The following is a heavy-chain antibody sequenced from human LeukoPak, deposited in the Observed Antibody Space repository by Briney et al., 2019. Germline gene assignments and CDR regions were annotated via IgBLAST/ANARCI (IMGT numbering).Heavy chain of an antibody. V-gene: IGHV4-34*01. Sequence: SETLSLTCAVYGGSLSGYYWSWIRQPPGKGLEWIGEINHSGSTNYNPSLKSRVTISVDTSKNQFSLKLSSVTAADTAVYYCARVKGWLPDRYYFDYWGQGTLVTVSS. CDR1: GGSLSGYY. CDR3: ARVKGWLPDRYYFDY. J-gene: IGHJ4*02. CDR2: INHSGST. D-gene: IGHD5-24*01.